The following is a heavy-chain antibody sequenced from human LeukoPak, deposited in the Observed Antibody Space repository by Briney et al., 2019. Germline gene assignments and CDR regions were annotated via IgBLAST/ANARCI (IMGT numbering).Heavy chain of an antibody. CDR2: INSDGSST. J-gene: IGHJ4*02. CDR1: GFTFSSYW. CDR3: ARDGTVGATAGYFDY. Sequence: GGSLRLSCTASGFTFSSYWMHWVRQAPGKGLVWVSRINSDGSSTSYADSVKGRFTISRDNAKNTLYLQMNSLRAEDTAVYYCARDGTVGATAGYFDYWGQGTLVTVSS. V-gene: IGHV3-74*01. D-gene: IGHD1-26*01.